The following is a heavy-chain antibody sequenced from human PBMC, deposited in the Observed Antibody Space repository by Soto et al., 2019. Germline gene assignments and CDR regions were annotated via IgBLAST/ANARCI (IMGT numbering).Heavy chain of an antibody. J-gene: IGHJ3*02. D-gene: IGHD1-26*01. CDR3: ARDKGELLWDGVFDI. CDR2: IYSGGST. CDR1: GFTVSSNY. Sequence: TGGSLRLSCAASGFTVSSNYMSWVRQAPGKGLEWVSVIYSGGSTYYADSVKGRFTISRHNSKNTLYLQMNSLRAEDTAVYYCARDKGELLWDGVFDIGGQGKMFTVSS. V-gene: IGHV3-53*04.